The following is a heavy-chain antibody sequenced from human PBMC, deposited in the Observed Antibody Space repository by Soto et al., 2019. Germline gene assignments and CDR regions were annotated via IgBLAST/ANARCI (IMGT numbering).Heavy chain of an antibody. Sequence: EEQLVESGGDLVQPGGSLRLSCTSSGFALDTYDMNWVRLAPGKDLEWISHIATGGDRIYYADSVKGRFTISRDNARNSLYRQLISVRDADTALYYWAGEHVTMFASDDAVKGWGQGTLV. V-gene: IGHV3-48*03. D-gene: IGHD3-3*01. CDR2: IATGGDRI. J-gene: IGHJ3*01. CDR3: AGEHVTMFASDDAVKG. CDR1: GFALDTYD.